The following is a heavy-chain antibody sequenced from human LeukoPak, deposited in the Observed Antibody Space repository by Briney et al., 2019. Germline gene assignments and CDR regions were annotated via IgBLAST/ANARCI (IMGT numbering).Heavy chain of an antibody. V-gene: IGHV1-24*01. CDR2: FDPEDGET. D-gene: IGHD2/OR15-2a*01. CDR1: GDTLTELS. CDR3: ATMWHHHNDSIILRYYYGLDV. J-gene: IGHJ6*02. Sequence: ASVKVSCKVSGDTLTELSMHWVRQAPGKGLEWMGGFDPEDGETIYAQKFQGRVTMTEDTSTDTAYMELSSLRSEDTAVYYCATMWHHHNDSIILRYYYGLDVWGQGTTVTDTS.